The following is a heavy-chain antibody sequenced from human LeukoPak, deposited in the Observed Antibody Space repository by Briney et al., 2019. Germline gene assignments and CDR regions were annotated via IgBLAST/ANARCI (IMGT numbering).Heavy chain of an antibody. J-gene: IGHJ4*02. V-gene: IGHV3-7*01. CDR1: GFTFSDYW. D-gene: IGHD6-6*01. CDR2: IKQDGSQR. Sequence: GSLRLSCTASGFTFSDYWMTWVRQAPGKGPEWVANIKQDGSQRYYVDSVRGRFTISRDNAKNSLFLQMNGLRAEDTVVYYCARRGGSSSRRRPIDYWGQGTLVTVSS. CDR3: ARRGGSSSRRRPIDY.